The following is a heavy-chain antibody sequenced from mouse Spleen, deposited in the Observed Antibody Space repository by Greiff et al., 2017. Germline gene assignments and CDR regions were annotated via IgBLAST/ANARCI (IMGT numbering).Heavy chain of an antibody. D-gene: IGHD3-2*01. CDR1: GYTFTSYW. V-gene: IGHV1-72*01. CDR3: ARGRQLGLRYAMDY. Sequence: QVHVKQPGAELVKPGASVKLSCKASGYTFTSYWMHWVKQRPGRGLEWIGRIDPNSGGTKYNEKFKSKATLTVDKPSSTAYMQLSSLTSEDSAVYYCARGRQLGLRYAMDYWGQGTSVTVSS. CDR2: IDPNSGGT. J-gene: IGHJ4*01.